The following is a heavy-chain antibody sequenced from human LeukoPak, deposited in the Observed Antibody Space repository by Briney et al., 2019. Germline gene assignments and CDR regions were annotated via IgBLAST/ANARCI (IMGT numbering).Heavy chain of an antibody. D-gene: IGHD7-27*01. Sequence: SETLSLTCTVSVGSISSGDYYWTWIRRPAGKGLEWIGRIHTSGSTNYKPSLQSRVTIAIDTSKNQFSLKLSSVTAADTAVYYCARVWNRGWLDPWGQGTLVTVSS. CDR2: IHTSGST. CDR1: VGSISSGDYY. J-gene: IGHJ5*02. V-gene: IGHV4-61*02. CDR3: ARVWNRGWLDP.